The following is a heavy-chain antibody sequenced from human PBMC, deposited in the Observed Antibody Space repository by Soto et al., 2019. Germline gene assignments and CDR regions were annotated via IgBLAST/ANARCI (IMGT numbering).Heavy chain of an antibody. Sequence: SETLSLTCTVSGGSISSGGYYWSWIRQHPGKGLEWIGYIYYSGSTYYNPSLKSRVTISVDTSKNQFSLKLSCVTAAETAVYHCARGPLPRRDGYNFWFDPCGQGTLVTVSS. CDR1: GGSISSGGYY. CDR3: ARGPLPRRDGYNFWFDP. V-gene: IGHV4-31*03. CDR2: IYYSGST. D-gene: IGHD5-12*01. J-gene: IGHJ5*02.